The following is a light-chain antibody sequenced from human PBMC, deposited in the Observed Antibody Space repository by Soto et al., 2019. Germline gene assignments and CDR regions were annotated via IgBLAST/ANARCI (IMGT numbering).Light chain of an antibody. V-gene: IGKV3-15*01. Sequence: EIVITQSPATLSVSPGERVTLSCRASQSVSSRLAWYHQKPGQSPRLLIYGASTRATGIPARLSGSGSGTEFTLTIRSLQSEDFAVYYCQQRSNWPAFGGGTKVDIK. CDR3: QQRSNWPA. CDR2: GAS. J-gene: IGKJ4*01. CDR1: QSVSSR.